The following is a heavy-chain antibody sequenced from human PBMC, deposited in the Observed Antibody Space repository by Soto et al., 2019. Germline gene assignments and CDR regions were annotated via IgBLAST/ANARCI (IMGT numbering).Heavy chain of an antibody. D-gene: IGHD6-13*01. Sequence: SETLSLTCTVSGGSISSYYWSWIRQPPGKGLEWIGYIYYSGSTNYNPSLKSRVTISVDTSKNQFSLKLSSVTAADTAVYYCARHGTDSSSWSFDYWGQGTLVTVSS. CDR1: GGSISSYY. CDR3: ARHGTDSSSWSFDY. CDR2: IYYSGST. V-gene: IGHV4-59*08. J-gene: IGHJ4*02.